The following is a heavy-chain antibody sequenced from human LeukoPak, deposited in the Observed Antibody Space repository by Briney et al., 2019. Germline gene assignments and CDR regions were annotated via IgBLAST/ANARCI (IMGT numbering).Heavy chain of an antibody. J-gene: IGHJ4*02. CDR2: IKQDGSEK. CDR3: AREGAAAVDYFDY. D-gene: IGHD6-13*01. CDR1: GFTFSSYW. V-gene: IGHV3-7*03. Sequence: GGSLRLSCAASGFTFSSYWMSWVRQAPGKGLEWVANIKQDGSEKYYVDSVKGRFTISRDNAKNSLYLQMNSLRAEDTAVYYCAREGAAAVDYFDYWGQGTLVTVPS.